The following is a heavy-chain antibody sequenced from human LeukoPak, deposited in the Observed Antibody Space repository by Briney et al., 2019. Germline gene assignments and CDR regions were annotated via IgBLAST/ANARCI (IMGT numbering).Heavy chain of an antibody. D-gene: IGHD1-26*01. CDR3: ARVQGSYYAPYFDY. J-gene: IGHJ4*02. CDR2: IYSGGST. CDR1: GFTVSSNY. V-gene: IGHV3-53*01. Sequence: GGSLRLSCAASGFTVSSNYMSWVRQAPGKGLEWVSVIYSGGSTHYADSVKGPFTISRDNSKNTLYLQMNSLRAEDTAVYYCARVQGSYYAPYFDYWGQGTLVTVSS.